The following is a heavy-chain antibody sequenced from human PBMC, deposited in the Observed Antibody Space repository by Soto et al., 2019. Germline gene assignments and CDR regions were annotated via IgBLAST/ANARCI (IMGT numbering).Heavy chain of an antibody. V-gene: IGHV4-4*02. CDR1: GGSFTSNNW. Sequence: QVQLQESGPGLVKPSGPLSLTCAVSGGSFTSNNWWTWVRQPPGQGLEWIGEIYRTGCTNYNPSLKSRVTISLYKSENQFSLKVTSLNAADTAVYYCASRDPGTSVDYWGQGTLVTVSS. CDR2: IYRTGCT. D-gene: IGHD1-7*01. J-gene: IGHJ4*02. CDR3: ASRDPGTSVDY.